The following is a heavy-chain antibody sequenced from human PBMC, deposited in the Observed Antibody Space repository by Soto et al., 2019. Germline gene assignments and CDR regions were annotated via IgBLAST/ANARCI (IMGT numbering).Heavy chain of an antibody. D-gene: IGHD3-3*01. CDR1: GYSFTSDW. CDR3: ARRVVIEYYYGMDV. V-gene: IGHV5-10-1*01. J-gene: IGHJ6*02. Sequence: GESLKISCKGSGYSFTSDWISWLRQMPGKGLEWMGRIDPSDSYTNSSPSFQGHVTISADKSISTAYLQWSSLKASDTAMYYCARRVVIEYYYGMDVWGQGTTVTVSS. CDR2: IDPSDSYT.